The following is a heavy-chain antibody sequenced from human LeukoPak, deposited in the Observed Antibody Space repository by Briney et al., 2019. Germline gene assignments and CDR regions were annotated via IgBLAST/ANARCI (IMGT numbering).Heavy chain of an antibody. CDR1: GFTFSSYS. Sequence: PGGSLRLSCAASGFTFSSYSMNGVRQTPGKGLEWVSSISSSSSYIYYADSVKGRFTISRDNAKNSLYLQMNSPRAEDTAVYYCARDRGVVVAATSNAFWFDPWGQGTLVTVSS. J-gene: IGHJ5*02. CDR2: ISSSSSYI. V-gene: IGHV3-21*01. CDR3: ARDRGVVVAATSNAFWFDP. D-gene: IGHD2-15*01.